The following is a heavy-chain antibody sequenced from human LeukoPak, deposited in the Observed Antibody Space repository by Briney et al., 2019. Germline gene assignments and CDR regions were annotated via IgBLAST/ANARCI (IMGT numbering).Heavy chain of an antibody. J-gene: IGHJ6*03. D-gene: IGHD3-10*01. CDR3: ARDQMVRGVITSGYYYYYYMDV. V-gene: IGHV4-59*01. CDR2: IYYSGST. Sequence: SETLSLTCTVSGGSISSYYWSWIRQPPRKGLEWIGYIYYSGSTNYNPSLKSRVTISVDTSKNQFSLKLSSVTAADTAVYYCARDQMVRGVITSGYYYYYYMDVWGKGTTVTVSS. CDR1: GGSISSYY.